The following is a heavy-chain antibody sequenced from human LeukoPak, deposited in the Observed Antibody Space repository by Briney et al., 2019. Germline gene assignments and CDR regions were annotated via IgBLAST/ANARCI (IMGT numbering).Heavy chain of an antibody. Sequence: ASVKVSCKASGYTFTDHAMHWVRQAPGQRLEWMGWINAGNGNTKYSQKFQGRVTITRDTSASTAYMELSSLRSEDTAVYYCARNYDSSGYYYSFDYWGQGTLVTVSS. CDR2: INAGNGNT. CDR3: ARNYDSSGYYYSFDY. D-gene: IGHD3-22*01. V-gene: IGHV1-3*01. J-gene: IGHJ4*02. CDR1: GYTFTDHA.